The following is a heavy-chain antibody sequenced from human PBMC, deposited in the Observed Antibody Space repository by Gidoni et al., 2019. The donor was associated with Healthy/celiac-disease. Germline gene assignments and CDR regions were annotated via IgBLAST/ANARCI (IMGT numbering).Heavy chain of an antibody. D-gene: IGHD6-19*01. CDR3: VKDGENSSGWYMGDGMDV. CDR2: ISYDGSNK. J-gene: IGHJ6*02. Sequence: QLQLVESGGGVVQPGRSLRRSCAASRSTFSRKCMHVGRQAPGKGLEWVAVISYDGSNKYYADSVKGRFNISRDNSKNTLYLQMNSLRAEDTAVYYCVKDGENSSGWYMGDGMDVWGQGTTVTVS. CDR1: RSTFSRKC. V-gene: IGHV3-30*18.